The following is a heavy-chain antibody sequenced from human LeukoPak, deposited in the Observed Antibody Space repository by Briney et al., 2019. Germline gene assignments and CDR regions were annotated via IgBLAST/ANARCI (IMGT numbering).Heavy chain of an antibody. D-gene: IGHD6-13*01. J-gene: IGHJ4*02. Sequence: GGSLRLSCVASGFTFSLYAMSWVRQAPGKGLEWVSAISGGGGSTFYADSVKGRFTFSRDNSKNTLSLQMNSLRFDDTAVNYCAKGDREGVAAGTSFDSWGQGTLVTVSS. CDR2: ISGGGGST. CDR3: AKGDREGVAAGTSFDS. V-gene: IGHV3-23*01. CDR1: GFTFSLYA.